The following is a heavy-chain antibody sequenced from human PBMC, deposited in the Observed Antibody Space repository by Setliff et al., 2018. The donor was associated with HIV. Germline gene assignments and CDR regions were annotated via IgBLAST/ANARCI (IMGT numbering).Heavy chain of an antibody. D-gene: IGHD3-10*01. CDR3: ARGRLLWSGSYYYYYMDV. CDR1: GFSFGDHG. CDR2: IRSKTYGGTT. V-gene: IGHV3-49*04. J-gene: IGHJ6*03. Sequence: PGGSLRLSCKGSGFSFGDHGMSWVRQAPGKGLEWISFIRSKTYGGTTEYAASVAGRFTVSRDDSKSLAYLQMNSLKTEDTAVYYCARGRLLWSGSYYYYYMDVWGKGTTVTVS.